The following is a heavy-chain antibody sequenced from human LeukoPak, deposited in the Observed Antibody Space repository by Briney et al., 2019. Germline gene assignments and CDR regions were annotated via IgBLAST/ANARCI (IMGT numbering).Heavy chain of an antibody. Sequence: SETLSLTCAVYGGSFSGYYWSWIRQPPGKGLEWIGEINHSGSTNYNPSLKSRVTISVDTSKNQFSLKLSSVTAADTAVYYCAREGPYYYDSSGYYIGYWGQGTLVTVSS. V-gene: IGHV4-34*01. D-gene: IGHD3-22*01. J-gene: IGHJ4*02. CDR1: GGSFSGYY. CDR2: INHSGST. CDR3: AREGPYYYDSSGYYIGY.